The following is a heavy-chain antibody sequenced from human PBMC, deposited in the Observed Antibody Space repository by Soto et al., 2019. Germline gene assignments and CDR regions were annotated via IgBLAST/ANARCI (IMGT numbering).Heavy chain of an antibody. Sequence: QVQLVQSGAEVKKPGSSVKVSCKASGGTFSSYTISWVRQAPGQGLEWMGRIIPILGIANYAQKFQGRVTVTADKSTSTAYMELSSLRSEDTAVYYCARDRGIQMDYFDYWGQGTLVTVSS. CDR1: GGTFSSYT. V-gene: IGHV1-69*08. CDR2: IIPILGIA. D-gene: IGHD5-18*01. J-gene: IGHJ4*02. CDR3: ARDRGIQMDYFDY.